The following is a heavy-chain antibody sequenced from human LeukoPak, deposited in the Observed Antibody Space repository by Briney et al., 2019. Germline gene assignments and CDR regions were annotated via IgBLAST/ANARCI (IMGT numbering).Heavy chain of an antibody. D-gene: IGHD3-10*01. V-gene: IGHV1-18*01. CDR1: GYTFNIYG. J-gene: IGHJ4*02. Sequence: GASVKVSCKASGYTFNIYGIIWVRQAPGQGLEWVGWISTYNGNTNYAPSVQDRVTMTTDTSTSTAYMELRSLRSDDTAVYYCGRALLGGSDIYTPFSYWGQGTLVTVSS. CDR3: GRALLGGSDIYTPFSY. CDR2: ISTYNGNT.